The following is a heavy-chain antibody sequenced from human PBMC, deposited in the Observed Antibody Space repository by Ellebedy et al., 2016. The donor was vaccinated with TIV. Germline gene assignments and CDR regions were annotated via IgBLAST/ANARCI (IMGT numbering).Heavy chain of an antibody. J-gene: IGHJ6*02. CDR1: GFTFSSYA. CDR2: ISGSGGKT. D-gene: IGHD4-17*01. V-gene: IGHV3-23*01. Sequence: GESLKISXAASGFTFSSYAMSWVRQAPGKGLEWVSAISGSGGKTYYADSVKGRFTISRDNSKNTLYLQMNSLRAEDTAVYYCARDDYGDRYGMDVWGQGTTVTVSS. CDR3: ARDDYGDRYGMDV.